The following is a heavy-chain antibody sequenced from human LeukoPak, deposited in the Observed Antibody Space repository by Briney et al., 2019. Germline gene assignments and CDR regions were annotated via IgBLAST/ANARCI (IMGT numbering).Heavy chain of an antibody. CDR3: AKPQGITMAPFDY. Sequence: GGSLRLSCAASEFSVGSNYMTWVRQAPGKGLEWVSLIYSGGSTYYADSVKGRFTISRDNSKNTLYLQMNSLRAEDTAVYYCAKPQGITMAPFDYWGQGTLVTVSS. J-gene: IGHJ4*02. CDR2: IYSGGST. CDR1: EFSVGSNY. D-gene: IGHD3-10*01. V-gene: IGHV3-66*04.